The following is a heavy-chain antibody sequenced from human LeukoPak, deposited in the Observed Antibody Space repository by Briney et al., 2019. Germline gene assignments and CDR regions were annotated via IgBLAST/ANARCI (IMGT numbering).Heavy chain of an antibody. Sequence: GGSLRLSCAASGFTFSSYAMSWVRQAPGKGLEWVSAISGSGGSTYYADPVKGRFTISRDNSKNTLYLQMNSLRAEDTAVYYCAKDLRWYSSGRWGVYWGQGTLVTVSS. J-gene: IGHJ4*02. CDR2: ISGSGGST. CDR1: GFTFSSYA. CDR3: AKDLRWYSSGRWGVY. V-gene: IGHV3-23*01. D-gene: IGHD6-19*01.